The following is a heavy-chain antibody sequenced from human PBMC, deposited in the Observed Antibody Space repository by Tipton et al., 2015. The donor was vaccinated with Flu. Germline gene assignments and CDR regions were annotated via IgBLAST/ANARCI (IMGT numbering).Heavy chain of an antibody. CDR2: IHPSGIT. CDR1: GGSFSAYY. J-gene: IGHJ1*01. CDR3: TRREAPYKHGF. V-gene: IGHV4-34*01. Sequence: TLSLTCAVYGGSFSAYYWSWIRQPPGKGLEWIGEIHPSGITYYNPSLTSRVSISVDTSKNQFSLKLTSVTAADTAVYYCTRREAPYKHGFWGQGTLVTVYS. D-gene: IGHD1-14*01.